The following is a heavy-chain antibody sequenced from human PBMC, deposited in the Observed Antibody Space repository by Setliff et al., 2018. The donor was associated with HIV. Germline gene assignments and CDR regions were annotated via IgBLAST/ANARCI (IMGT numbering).Heavy chain of an antibody. J-gene: IGHJ6*03. CDR2: LYQSGAT. CDR1: GYSINSAFS. D-gene: IGHD3-16*01. Sequence: SETLSLTCAVSGYSINSAFSWGWIRQSPGKGLEWVGTLYQSGATFYNTSLKSRVTVSVDTSKKAFSLRLTSVTAADTAVYFCAGSVPRSGQGTFDYWGQGVLVTVSSGNPGQRLLRRARRQKVSGWLVFVGRGWTFCHCDYYDWYYMDVWGKGTTVTVSS. V-gene: IGHV4-38-2*01. CDR3: AGSVPRSGQGTFDYWGQGVLVTVSSGNPGQRLLRRARRQKVSGWLVFVGRGWTFCHCDYYDWYYMDV.